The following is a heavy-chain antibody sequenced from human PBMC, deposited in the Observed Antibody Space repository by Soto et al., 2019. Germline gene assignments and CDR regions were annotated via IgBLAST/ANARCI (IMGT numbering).Heavy chain of an antibody. CDR3: ARLGFRALHGVVDV. Sequence: QVPLQESGPGLVKPSETLSLSCTVSGGSISNYYWSWFRQTPGKGLEWIGYVHDSWGSNYNPSLKSLIAISLETSKRQCSLKLHSVIATDTSVYYSARLGFRALHGVVDVWGQGTTVTVSS. J-gene: IGHJ6*02. CDR2: VHDSWGS. CDR1: GGSISNYY. V-gene: IGHV4-59*08. D-gene: IGHD1-26*01.